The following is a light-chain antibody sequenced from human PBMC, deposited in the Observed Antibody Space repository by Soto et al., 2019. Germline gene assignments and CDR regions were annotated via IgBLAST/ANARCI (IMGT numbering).Light chain of an antibody. Sequence: DIVMTQSPDSLAVSLGERATINCKSSQSVLYSSNNKDYLAWYQQKPGQPPKLLIYWASTREAGVPDRFSGSGSGTAFTLTISSLQADDVAIYYCQQYYSNPQTFGQGTKVEIK. CDR3: QQYYSNPQT. CDR1: QSVLYSSNNKDY. CDR2: WAS. V-gene: IGKV4-1*01. J-gene: IGKJ1*01.